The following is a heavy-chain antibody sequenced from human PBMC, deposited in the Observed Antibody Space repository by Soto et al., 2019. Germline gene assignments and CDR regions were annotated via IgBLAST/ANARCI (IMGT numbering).Heavy chain of an antibody. CDR1: GFTFSSYA. CDR3: ASAGAILWFGELLLDDY. V-gene: IGHV3-23*01. J-gene: IGHJ4*02. D-gene: IGHD3-10*01. CDR2: ISGSGGST. Sequence: EVQLLESGGGLVQPGGSLRLSCAASGFTFSSYAMSWVRQAPGKGLEWVSAISGSGGSTYYADSVKGRFTISRDNSKNTLYQQMNSLRAEDTAVYYCASAGAILWFGELLLDDYWGQGTLVTVSS.